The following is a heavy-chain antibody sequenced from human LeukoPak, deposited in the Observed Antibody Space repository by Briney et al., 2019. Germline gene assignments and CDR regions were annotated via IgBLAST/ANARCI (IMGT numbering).Heavy chain of an antibody. D-gene: IGHD3-3*01. V-gene: IGHV1-2*02. CDR3: ARVGVAYYDFWSGYYKDYYYGMDV. CDR1: GYTFTGYY. J-gene: IGHJ6*02. Sequence: ASVKVSCKASGYTFTGYYMHWVRQAPGQGLEWMGWINPNSGGTNYAQKFQGRVTMTRDTSISTAYMELSRLRSDDTAVYYCARVGVAYYDFWSGYYKDYYYGMDVWGQGTTVTVSS. CDR2: INPNSGGT.